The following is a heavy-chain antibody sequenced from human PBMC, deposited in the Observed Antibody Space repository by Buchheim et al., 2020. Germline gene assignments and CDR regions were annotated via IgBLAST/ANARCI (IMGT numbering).Heavy chain of an antibody. Sequence: EVQLVQSGAEVKKPGESLRISCKGSGYSFTSYWISWVRQMPGKGLEWMGRIDPSDSYTNYSPSFQGHVTISAAKSISTAYLQWSSLKASDTAMYYCARRRYYYDSSGYYYEDAFDIWGQGT. CDR2: IDPSDSYT. J-gene: IGHJ3*02. V-gene: IGHV5-10-1*01. D-gene: IGHD3-22*01. CDR3: ARRRYYYDSSGYYYEDAFDI. CDR1: GYSFTSYW.